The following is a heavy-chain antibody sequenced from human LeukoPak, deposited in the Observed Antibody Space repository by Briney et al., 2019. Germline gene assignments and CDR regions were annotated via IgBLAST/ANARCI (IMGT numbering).Heavy chain of an antibody. J-gene: IGHJ5*02. CDR1: GGSISTSSYY. CDR2: IYYSGST. Sequence: SETLSLTCTVSGGSISTSSYYWGWVRQPPGKGLEWIGSIYYSGSTYYNPSLKSRVTISVDTSKNQFSLKLSSVTAADTAVYYCARGWKYCSGGSCYSNWFDPWGQGTLVTVSS. V-gene: IGHV4-39*01. D-gene: IGHD2-15*01. CDR3: ARGWKYCSGGSCYSNWFDP.